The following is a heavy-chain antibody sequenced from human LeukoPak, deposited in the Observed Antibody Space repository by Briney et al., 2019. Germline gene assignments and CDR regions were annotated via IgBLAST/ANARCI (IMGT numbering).Heavy chain of an antibody. Sequence: SETLSLTCTVSGGSISGYYWSWMRQPPGKGLEWIGYIFKSEITDYNPSLKSRVTISVGTSKNQFSLKLSSVTAADTAVYYCASSTVVKWGFDYWGQGTLVTVSS. CDR1: GGSISGYY. D-gene: IGHD4-23*01. V-gene: IGHV4-59*12. CDR2: IFKSEIT. J-gene: IGHJ4*02. CDR3: ASSTVVKWGFDY.